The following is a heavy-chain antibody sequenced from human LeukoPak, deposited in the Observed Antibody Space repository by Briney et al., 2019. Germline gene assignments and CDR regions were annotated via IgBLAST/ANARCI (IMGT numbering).Heavy chain of an antibody. V-gene: IGHV4-61*02. J-gene: IGHJ5*01. D-gene: IGHD3-16*01. CDR1: GGSISSGSYY. CDR3: ARSHRNYACLSGPLDS. CDR2: LDPSGTS. Sequence: PSETLSLTCTVSGGSISSGSYYWTWIRQPAGKALEWIGRLDPSGTSNNNPSLGGRVTMSLDTSQNQFSLEVKSVTAADTAMYYCARSHRNYACLSGPLDSWGQGILVTLSS.